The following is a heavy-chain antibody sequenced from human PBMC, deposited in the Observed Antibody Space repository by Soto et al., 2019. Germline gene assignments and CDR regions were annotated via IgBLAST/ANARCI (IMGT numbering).Heavy chain of an antibody. V-gene: IGHV1-18*01. CDR1: GYTFTSYG. CDR2: IGAYNGNT. D-gene: IGHD6-25*01. Sequence: QVPLVQSGAEVKKPGASVKVSCKASGYTFTSYGISWVRQAPGQGLEWMGWIGAYNGNTNYAQKLQGRVTMTTDPDTSTTYKERRSLRSDDTAVYYCARLLCAPAAKDYYYYYMDVWGKGTTVTVSS. CDR3: ARLLCAPAAKDYYYYYMDV. J-gene: IGHJ6*03.